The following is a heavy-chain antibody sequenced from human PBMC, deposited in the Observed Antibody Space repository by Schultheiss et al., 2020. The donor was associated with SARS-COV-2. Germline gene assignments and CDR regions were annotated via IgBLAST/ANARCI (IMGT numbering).Heavy chain of an antibody. CDR2: IYYSGST. Sequence: SETLSLTCTVSGGSISRYCWSWIRQPPGKGLEWIGYIYYSGSTYYNPSLKSRVTISVDTSKNQFSLKLSCVTAADTAVYYCARVRYYDSSGYYYGYYFDYWGQGTLVTVSS. V-gene: IGHV4-59*12. D-gene: IGHD3-22*01. CDR1: GGSISRYC. J-gene: IGHJ4*02. CDR3: ARVRYYDSSGYYYGYYFDY.